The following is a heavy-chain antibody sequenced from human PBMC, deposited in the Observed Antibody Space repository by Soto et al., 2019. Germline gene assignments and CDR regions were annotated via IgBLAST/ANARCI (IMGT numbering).Heavy chain of an antibody. Sequence: GGSLRLSCAASGFTFSSYAMSWVRQAPGKGLEWVSAISGSGRITKYADSVKGRFIISRDNFKNTLFLQMNSLRAEDTAVYYCAKDVHYDIVTGIEYFHHWAQGTLVTVSS. V-gene: IGHV3-23*01. J-gene: IGHJ1*01. D-gene: IGHD3-9*01. CDR2: ISGSGRIT. CDR1: GFTFSSYA. CDR3: AKDVHYDIVTGIEYFHH.